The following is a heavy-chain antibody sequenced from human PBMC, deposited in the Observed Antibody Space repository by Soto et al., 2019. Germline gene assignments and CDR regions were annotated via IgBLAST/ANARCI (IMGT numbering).Heavy chain of an antibody. CDR1: GFTFNSYA. Sequence: PVRLSCAASGFTFNSYAMHWVRQAPGKGLEWVAVISYDGSNKYYVDFVKGRFTISRDNSKNTLYLQMNSLRAEDTAVYYCARVKGYSGSYWGYYYYGMDVWGQGTTVTVSS. V-gene: IGHV3-30-3*01. CDR3: ARVKGYSGSYWGYYYYGMDV. CDR2: ISYDGSNK. D-gene: IGHD1-26*01. J-gene: IGHJ6*02.